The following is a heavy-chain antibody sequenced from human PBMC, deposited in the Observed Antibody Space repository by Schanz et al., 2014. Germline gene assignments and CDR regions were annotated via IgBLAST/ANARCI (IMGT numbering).Heavy chain of an antibody. CDR3: AKDHAGSDILTALGN. CDR1: GFTFTNYA. D-gene: IGHD3-9*01. Sequence: EVQLLESGGGLVQPGGSLRLSCAASGFTFTNYAMTWVRQAPGKGLEWVSGISGSGGSTYDADSVKGRFTISRANSKNTLYLQMNSLRAEDTAVYYCAKDHAGSDILTALGNWGEGTLVTVSS. CDR2: ISGSGGST. V-gene: IGHV3-23*01. J-gene: IGHJ1*01.